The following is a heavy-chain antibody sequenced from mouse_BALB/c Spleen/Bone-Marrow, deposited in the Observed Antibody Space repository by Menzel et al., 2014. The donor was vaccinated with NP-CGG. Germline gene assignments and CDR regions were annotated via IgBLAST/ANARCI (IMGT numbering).Heavy chain of an antibody. D-gene: IGHD4-1*01. Sequence: KQSGAEVVRPGTSVKVSCKASGYDFTSYLIEWIKQRPGQGLEWIGVINPGSGGSNYNEKFTGKATLTVDKSSSTAYMQLSSLTSDDSAVYFCARNANWLFTYWGQGTLVTVSA. CDR2: INPGSGGS. CDR3: ARNANWLFTY. V-gene: IGHV1-54*01. J-gene: IGHJ3*01. CDR1: GYDFTSYL.